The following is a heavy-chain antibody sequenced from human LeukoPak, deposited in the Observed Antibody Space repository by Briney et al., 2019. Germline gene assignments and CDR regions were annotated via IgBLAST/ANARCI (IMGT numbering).Heavy chain of an antibody. CDR1: GFSFSSYW. CDR2: IRQDGGEK. CDR3: AKDGNWARFEN. V-gene: IGHV3-7*03. Sequence: QAGGSLRLSCAASGFSFSSYWMMWVRQTPGKAVEWVANIRQDGGEKYYVDSAKGRFTISRDNAKNSLYLQMNSLRAEDTAAYYCAKDGNWARFENWGQGTLVTVSS. J-gene: IGHJ4*02. D-gene: IGHD7-27*01.